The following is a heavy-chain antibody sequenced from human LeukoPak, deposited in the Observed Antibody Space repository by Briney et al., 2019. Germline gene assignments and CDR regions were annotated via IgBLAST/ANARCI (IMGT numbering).Heavy chain of an antibody. Sequence: SQTLSLTCTVSGGSISSGGYYWRWIRQPPGKGLEWIGEINHSGSTNYNPSLKSRVTISVDTSKNQFSLKLSSVTAADTAVYYCARESRYYDSSGYYRQSRIYFDYWGQGTLVTVSS. CDR3: ARESRYYDSSGYYRQSRIYFDY. CDR2: INHSGST. D-gene: IGHD3-22*01. J-gene: IGHJ4*02. CDR1: GGSISSGGYY. V-gene: IGHV4-39*07.